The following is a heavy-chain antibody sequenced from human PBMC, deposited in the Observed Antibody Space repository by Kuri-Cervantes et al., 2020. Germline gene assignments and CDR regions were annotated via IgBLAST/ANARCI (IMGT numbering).Heavy chain of an antibody. J-gene: IGHJ4*02. CDR1: GFTFSDHY. Sequence: GESLKISCAASGFTFSDHYMDWVRQAPGEGLEWVGRIKNKANSYTTEYAASVTGRFTISRDDSKNSLYLQMNSLKTEDTAVYYCARGAIVATRSYDYWGQGSLVTVSS. D-gene: IGHD5-12*01. V-gene: IGHV3-72*01. CDR3: ARGAIVATRSYDY. CDR2: IKNKANSYTT.